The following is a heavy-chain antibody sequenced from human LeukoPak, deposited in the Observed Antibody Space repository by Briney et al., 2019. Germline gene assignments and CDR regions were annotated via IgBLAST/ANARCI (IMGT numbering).Heavy chain of an antibody. CDR3: ARSRGNYDFWSGYYFYYYYMDV. J-gene: IGHJ6*03. V-gene: IGHV4-4*07. Sequence: SETLSLTCTVSGGSISSYYWSWLRQPAGKGLEWIGRIYTSGSTNYNPSLKSRVTMSVDTSKNQFSLKLSSVTAAGTAVYYCARSRGNYDFWSGYYFYYYYMDVWGKGTTVTVSS. CDR2: IYTSGST. CDR1: GGSISSYY. D-gene: IGHD3-3*01.